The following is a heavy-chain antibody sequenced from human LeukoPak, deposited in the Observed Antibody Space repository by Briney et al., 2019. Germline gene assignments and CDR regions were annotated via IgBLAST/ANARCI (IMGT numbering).Heavy chain of an antibody. D-gene: IGHD1-1*01. V-gene: IGHV1-46*01. CDR3: ARVGGTYSFDY. Sequence: ASVKVSCKASGYTFTSDYMHWVRQAPGQGLEWRGIINPSGGSTSYAQKFQCRVTMTRDTSTSTVYMELSSLRSEDTAVYSCARVGGTYSFDYWGQGTLVTVSS. J-gene: IGHJ4*02. CDR1: GYTFTSDY. CDR2: INPSGGST.